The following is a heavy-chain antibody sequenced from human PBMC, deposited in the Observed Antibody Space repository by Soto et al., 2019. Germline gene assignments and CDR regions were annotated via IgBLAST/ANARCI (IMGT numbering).Heavy chain of an antibody. CDR2: INAGNGNT. Sequence: ASVKVSCKASGYTFTSYAMHWVRQAPGQRLEWMGWINAGNGNTKYSQKFQGRVTITRDKSASTAYMELSSLRSEDTAVYYCARDIVGPNHTAGVDYWGQGTLVTVSS. V-gene: IGHV1-3*01. D-gene: IGHD6-19*01. CDR3: ARDIVGPNHTAGVDY. J-gene: IGHJ4*02. CDR1: GYTFTSYA.